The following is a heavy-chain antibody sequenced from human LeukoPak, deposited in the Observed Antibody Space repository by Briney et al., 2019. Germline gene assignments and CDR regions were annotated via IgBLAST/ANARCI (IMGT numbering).Heavy chain of an antibody. D-gene: IGHD5-18*01. CDR2: INPNSGGT. J-gene: IGHJ3*02. CDR1: GYTFTGYY. CDR3: ARAVDTAMAPDDAFDI. V-gene: IGHV1-2*04. Sequence: GASVKVSCKASGYTFTGYYMHWVRQAPGQGLEWMGWINPNSGGTNYAQKFQGWVTMTRDTSISTAYMELSRLRSDDTAVYYCARAVDTAMAPDDAFDIWGQGTMVTVSS.